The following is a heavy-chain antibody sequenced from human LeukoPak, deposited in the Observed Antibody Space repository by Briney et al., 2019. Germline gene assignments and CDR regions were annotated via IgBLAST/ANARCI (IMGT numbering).Heavy chain of an antibody. CDR1: GGSISNYY. J-gene: IGHJ4*02. D-gene: IGHD6-6*01. Sequence: SETLSLTCTVSGGSISNYYWCWTRQPPGKGLEWIGYIYYSGSTNSNPSLKSRVTISLDTSKNQFSLKLISMTAADTAVYYCARAGQFISARPITFDYWGQGSLVTVSS. CDR2: IYYSGST. V-gene: IGHV4-59*01. CDR3: ARAGQFISARPITFDY.